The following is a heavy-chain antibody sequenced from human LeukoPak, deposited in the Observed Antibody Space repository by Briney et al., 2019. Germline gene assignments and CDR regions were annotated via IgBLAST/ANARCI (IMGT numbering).Heavy chain of an antibody. V-gene: IGHV4-4*07. CDR3: ARDWIAMAGTGGNWFDP. Sequence: SETLSLTCTVSGGSISSYYWSWIRQPAGKGLDWIGRIYTSGSTNYNPSLKSRVTMSVDTSKNQFSLKLSSVTAADTAVYYCARDWIAMAGTGGNWFDPWGQGTLVTVSS. CDR2: IYTSGST. J-gene: IGHJ5*02. CDR1: GGSISSYY. D-gene: IGHD6-19*01.